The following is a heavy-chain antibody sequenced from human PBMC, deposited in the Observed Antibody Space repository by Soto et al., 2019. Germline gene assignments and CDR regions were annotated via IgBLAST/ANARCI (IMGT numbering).Heavy chain of an antibody. V-gene: IGHV3-21*01. CDR2: ISSSSSYI. CDR3: ASHPRDSSGYWYYFDY. Sequence: PGGSLRLSCAASGFTFSSYSMNWVRQAPGKGLEWVSSISSSSSYIYYADSVKGRFTISRDNAKNSLYLQMNSLRAEDTAVYYYASHPRDSSGYWYYFDYWGQGTLVTVSS. D-gene: IGHD3-22*01. J-gene: IGHJ4*02. CDR1: GFTFSSYS.